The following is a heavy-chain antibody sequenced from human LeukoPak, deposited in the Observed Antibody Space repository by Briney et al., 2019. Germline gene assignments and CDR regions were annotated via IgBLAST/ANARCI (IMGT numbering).Heavy chain of an antibody. D-gene: IGHD3-22*01. Sequence: ASVKVSCKASGYTFTSYGISWVRQAPGQGLEWMGWISAYNGNTNYAQKLQGRVTMTTDTSTSTAYMELRSLRSDDTAVYYCARAANYYDSSGYYTFWGQGTLVTVSS. J-gene: IGHJ4*02. CDR1: GYTFTSYG. CDR2: ISAYNGNT. CDR3: ARAANYYDSSGYYTF. V-gene: IGHV1-18*01.